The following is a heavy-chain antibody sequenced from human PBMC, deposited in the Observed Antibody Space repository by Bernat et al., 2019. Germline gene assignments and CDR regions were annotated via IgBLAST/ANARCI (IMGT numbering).Heavy chain of an antibody. CDR2: IYYSGST. Sequence: QVQLQESGPGLVKPSQTLSLTCTVSGGSISSGDYYWSWIRQPPGKGLEWIGYIYYSGSTYYNPSLKSRVTISVDTSKNQFSLKLSSVTAADTAVYYCARWGYYYDSSGPFHRGGYFDYWGQGTLVTVSS. J-gene: IGHJ4*02. CDR1: GGSISSGDYY. CDR3: ARWGYYYDSSGPFHRGGYFDY. V-gene: IGHV4-30-4*01. D-gene: IGHD3-22*01.